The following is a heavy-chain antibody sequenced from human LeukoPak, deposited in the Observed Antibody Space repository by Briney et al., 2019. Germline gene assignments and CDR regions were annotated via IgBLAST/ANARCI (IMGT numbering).Heavy chain of an antibody. Sequence: GASVKVSCKASGGTFISYAISWVRQAPGQGLEWMGGIIPIFGTANCAQKFQGRVTITADESTSTAYMELSSLRSEDTAVYYCAREGSGWYGWFDPWGQGTLVTVSS. CDR2: IIPIFGTA. J-gene: IGHJ5*02. CDR1: GGTFISYA. CDR3: AREGSGWYGWFDP. D-gene: IGHD6-19*01. V-gene: IGHV1-69*13.